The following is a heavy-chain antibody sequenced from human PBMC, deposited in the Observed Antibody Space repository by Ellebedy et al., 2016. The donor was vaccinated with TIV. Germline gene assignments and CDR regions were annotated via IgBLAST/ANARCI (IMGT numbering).Heavy chain of an antibody. CDR1: GFTVSNNY. V-gene: IGHV3-53*01. CDR3: RAWISSGSFDC. CDR2: IYPDGRT. J-gene: IGHJ4*02. D-gene: IGHD3-10*01. Sequence: PGGSLRLSCAVSGFTVSNNYMNWVRQAPGKGLEWVSVIYPDGRTYYADSVNDRFTISRDSSKNTVHLQMNSLRAEDTAVYYCRAWISSGSFDCWGQGTLVTVSS.